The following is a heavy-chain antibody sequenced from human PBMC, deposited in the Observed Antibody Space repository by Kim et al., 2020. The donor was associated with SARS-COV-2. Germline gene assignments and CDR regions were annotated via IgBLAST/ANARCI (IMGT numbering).Heavy chain of an antibody. Sequence: ASVKVSCKTSGYTFTNYDINWLRQASGQGLEWLGWVNPNSGHSGNPQKFQGRVSMTRDTSIDTAYMELSSLTSDDTAVYFCARDGGDDATKFDSWGQGTLVTVSS. CDR3: ARDGGDDATKFDS. D-gene: IGHD4-17*01. CDR1: GYTFTNYD. CDR2: VNPNSGHS. J-gene: IGHJ4*02. V-gene: IGHV1-8*01.